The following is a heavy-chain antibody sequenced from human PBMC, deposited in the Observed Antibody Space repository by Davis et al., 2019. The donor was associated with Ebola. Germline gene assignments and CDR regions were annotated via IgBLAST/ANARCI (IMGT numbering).Heavy chain of an antibody. CDR3: AREWGYCTRTSCNNYYDMDV. V-gene: IGHV4-59*02. D-gene: IGHD2-2*02. CDR1: GDSVTSYY. J-gene: IGHJ6*02. CDR2: IYYSGST. Sequence: SETLSLTCTVSGDSVTSYYWSWIRQPPGKGLEWIGYIYYSGSTNYNPSLKSRVTISVDTSKNQFSLKLSSVTAADTAMYYCAREWGYCTRTSCNNYYDMDVWGQGTTVTVSS.